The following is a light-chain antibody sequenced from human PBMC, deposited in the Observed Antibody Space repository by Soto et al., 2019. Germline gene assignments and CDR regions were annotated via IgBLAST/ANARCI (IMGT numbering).Light chain of an antibody. J-gene: IGKJ3*01. CDR2: AAS. CDR3: QHLHSYPFT. V-gene: IGKV1-9*01. Sequence: DIQLTQSPSFLSASVGDRITITCRASQGISSYLAWFQQKPGKAPNLLIYAASTLQSGVPSRFSGSGSGTEFTLTISSLQPEDFATYYCQHLHSYPFTFGPGTKVDIK. CDR1: QGISSY.